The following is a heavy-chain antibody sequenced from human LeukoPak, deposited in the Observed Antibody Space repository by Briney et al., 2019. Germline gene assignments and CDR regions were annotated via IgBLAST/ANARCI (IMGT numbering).Heavy chain of an antibody. CDR2: FFYSGNT. CDR1: GGSISSSSYY. V-gene: IGHV4-39*01. Sequence: PSKTLSLTCTVSGGSISSSSYYWGWIRQPPGKGLEWIGSFFYSGNTYYNPSLKSRVTISVDTSKNHFSLKLSSVTAADTAVYYCARQTSSGWYFDYWGQGTLVTVSS. D-gene: IGHD6-19*01. J-gene: IGHJ4*02. CDR3: ARQTSSGWYFDY.